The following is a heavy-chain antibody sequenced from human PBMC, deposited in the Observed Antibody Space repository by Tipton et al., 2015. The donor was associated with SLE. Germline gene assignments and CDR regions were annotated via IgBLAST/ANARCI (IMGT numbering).Heavy chain of an antibody. J-gene: IGHJ4*02. V-gene: IGHV4-4*09. Sequence: TLSLTCTVSGGSISSYYWSWIRQPPGKGLEWIGYIYTSGSTNYNPSLKSRVTISVDTSKNQFSLKLSSVTAADTAVYYCARGPGGSHFDYWGQGTLVTVSS. CDR1: GGSISSYY. CDR3: ARGPGGSHFDY. D-gene: IGHD3-16*01. CDR2: IYTSGST.